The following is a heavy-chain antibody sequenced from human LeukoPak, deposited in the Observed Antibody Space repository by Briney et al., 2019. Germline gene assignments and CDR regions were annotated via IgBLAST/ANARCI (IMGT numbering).Heavy chain of an antibody. J-gene: IGHJ6*03. CDR3: ARDVYSSSWYPPSYYYMDV. D-gene: IGHD6-13*01. CDR2: IYTSGST. Sequence: TETLFLTCTVSGGSISSYYWSWIRQPAGKGLEWIGRIYTSGSTNYNPSLKSRVTMSVDTSKNQFSLKLSSVTAADTAVYYCARDVYSSSWYPPSYYYMDVWGKGTTVTVSS. CDR1: GGSISSYY. V-gene: IGHV4-4*07.